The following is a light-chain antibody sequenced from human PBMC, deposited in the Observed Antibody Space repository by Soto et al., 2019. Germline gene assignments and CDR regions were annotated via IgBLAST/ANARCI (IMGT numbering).Light chain of an antibody. V-gene: IGLV2-8*01. J-gene: IGLJ1*01. CDR3: KSYAGSNTYG. CDR2: EVV. CDR1: KSDIGVYDF. Sequence: QSALTQPPSASGSPGQSVTISCTGTKSDIGVYDFVSWYQHHPGKAPRLIIYEVVQRPSGVPDRFSGSKSGNTAYLTVSGLQAADEADYFCKSYAGSNTYGFGSGTKVTVL.